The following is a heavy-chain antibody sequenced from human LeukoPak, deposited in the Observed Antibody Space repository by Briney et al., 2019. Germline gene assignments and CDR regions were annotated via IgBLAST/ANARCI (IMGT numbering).Heavy chain of an antibody. Sequence: SVKVSCKASGGTFSSYAISWVRQAPGQGLEWMGGIIPIFGTANYAQKFQGRVTITADESTSTAYMELSSLRSEDTAVYYCAREGVVVVPAARHKWFDPWGQGTLVTVSS. CDR2: IIPIFGTA. D-gene: IGHD2-2*01. J-gene: IGHJ5*02. CDR1: GGTFSSYA. V-gene: IGHV1-69*01. CDR3: AREGVVVVPAARHKWFDP.